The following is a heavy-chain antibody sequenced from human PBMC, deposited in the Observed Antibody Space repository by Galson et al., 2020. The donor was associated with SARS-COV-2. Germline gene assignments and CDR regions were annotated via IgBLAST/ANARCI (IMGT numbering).Heavy chain of an antibody. CDR1: QFTFSNYA. Sequence: GESLKISCAASQFTFSNYAMNWVRQAPGKGLEWVSVINPGDVTTHYADSVRGRFTTSRDDSKNTLYLQMNSLRAEDTAIYYCAKSSSDLYDAFDFWGQGTLVTVSS. CDR3: AKSSSDLYDAFDF. D-gene: IGHD3-3*01. J-gene: IGHJ3*01. V-gene: IGHV3-23*01. CDR2: INPGDVTT.